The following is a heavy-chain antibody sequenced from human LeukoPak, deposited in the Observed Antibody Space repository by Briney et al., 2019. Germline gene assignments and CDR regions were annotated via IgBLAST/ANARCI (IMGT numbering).Heavy chain of an antibody. CDR2: FDPGDDET. CDR3: ATEKDLLLDS. V-gene: IGHV1-24*01. Sequence: GASVKVSCKVSGYSLSELSTHWVRQAPGQGLEWMGGFDPGDDETIYAQKFQGRVTMTEDTSTDTANPELSSLRSEDTAVYFCATEKDLLLDSWGQGTPVTVSS. J-gene: IGHJ5*01. CDR1: GYSLSELS. D-gene: IGHD1-26*01.